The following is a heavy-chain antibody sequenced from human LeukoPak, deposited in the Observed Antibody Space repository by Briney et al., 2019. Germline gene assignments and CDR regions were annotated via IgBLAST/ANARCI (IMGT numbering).Heavy chain of an antibody. CDR2: INPNGGGT. Sequence: ASVKVSCKASGYTFTGYYMHWVRQAPGQGLEWMGWINPNGGGTNYAQKFQGRVTMTRDTSISTAYMELSRLRSDDTAVYYCATRGSIPDAFDIWGQGTMVTVSS. J-gene: IGHJ3*02. V-gene: IGHV1-2*02. CDR3: ATRGSIPDAFDI. CDR1: GYTFTGYY. D-gene: IGHD6-6*01.